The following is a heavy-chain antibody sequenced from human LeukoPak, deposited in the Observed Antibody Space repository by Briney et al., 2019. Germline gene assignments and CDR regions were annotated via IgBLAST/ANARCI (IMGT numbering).Heavy chain of an antibody. D-gene: IGHD1-1*01. CDR2: ISAYNGNT. J-gene: IGHJ6*03. CDR1: GYTYRNYG. Sequence: GASVKVSCKASGYTYRNYGISWVRQAPGQGLEWMGRISAYNGNTNYAQKLQGRVTMTTDTSTSTAYMELRGLRSDDTAVYYCARVGWNDPYYYYMDVWGKGTTVTISS. V-gene: IGHV1-18*01. CDR3: ARVGWNDPYYYYMDV.